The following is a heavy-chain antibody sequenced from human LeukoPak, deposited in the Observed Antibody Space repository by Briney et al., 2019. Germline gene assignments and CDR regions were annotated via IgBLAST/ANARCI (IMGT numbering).Heavy chain of an antibody. CDR2: IYYSGST. V-gene: IGHV4-39*01. Sequence: SETLSLTCTVSGGSISSSSYYWGWIRQPPGKGLEWIGSIYYSGSTYYNPSLKSRVTISVDTSKNQFSLKLSSVTAADTAVYYCARHAVVVVAARCNWFDPWGLGTLVTVSS. CDR3: ARHAVVVVAARCNWFDP. J-gene: IGHJ5*02. D-gene: IGHD2-15*01. CDR1: GGSISSSSYY.